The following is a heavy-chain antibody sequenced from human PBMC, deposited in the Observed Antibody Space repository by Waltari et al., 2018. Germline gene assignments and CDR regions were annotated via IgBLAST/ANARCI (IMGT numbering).Heavy chain of an antibody. V-gene: IGHV4-59*01. D-gene: IGHD3-3*01. J-gene: IGHJ3*02. CDR3: ARRSRENYDFWSGYSDAFDI. CDR2: IYYSGST. CDR1: GGSFSGYY. Sequence: QVQLQESGPGLVKPSETLSLTCAVYGGSFSGYYWSWIRQPPGKGLEWIGYIYYSGSTNYNPSLKSRVTISVDTSKNQFSLKLSSVTAADTAVYYCARRSRENYDFWSGYSDAFDIWGQGTMVTVSS.